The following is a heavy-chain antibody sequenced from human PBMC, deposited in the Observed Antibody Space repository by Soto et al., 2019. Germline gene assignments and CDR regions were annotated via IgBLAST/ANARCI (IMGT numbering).Heavy chain of an antibody. J-gene: IGHJ4*02. V-gene: IGHV1-46*01. Sequence: QVQLMQSGAEVKKPGASVKVSCKASGDSFTEYYIHWVRQAPGQGLEWMGTVNPSGGHTTYAQHFLGRVLRTRDTSTSTLDLELTSLTSEDTAVYYCARGGHVVVVTGALDYWGQGTLVTVSS. CDR2: VNPSGGHT. CDR3: ARGGHVVVVTGALDY. D-gene: IGHD2-21*02. CDR1: GDSFTEYY.